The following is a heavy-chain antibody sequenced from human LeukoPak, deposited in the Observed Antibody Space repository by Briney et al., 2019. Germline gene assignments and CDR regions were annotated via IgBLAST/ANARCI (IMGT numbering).Heavy chain of an antibody. CDR3: ASTYYDFWSGYYTARFDY. CDR2: IYYSGST. Sequence: PSQTLSLTCTVSGGSISSGGYYWSWIRQHPGKGLEWIGYIYYSGSTYYNPSLKSRVTISVDTSKNQFSLKLSSVTAADTAVYYCASTYYDFWSGYYTARFDYWGQGTLVTVSS. V-gene: IGHV4-31*03. J-gene: IGHJ4*02. D-gene: IGHD3-3*01. CDR1: GGSISSGGYY.